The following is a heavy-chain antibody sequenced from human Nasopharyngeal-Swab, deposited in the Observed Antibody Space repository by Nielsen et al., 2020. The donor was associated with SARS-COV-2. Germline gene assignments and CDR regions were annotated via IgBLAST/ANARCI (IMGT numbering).Heavy chain of an antibody. Sequence: WIRQPPGKGLEWVAVVSYDGSSKYYADSVKGRFTISRDNSKNTLYLQMNSLRAEDTAVFYCARDRGRDGYNYPFDYWGQGTLVTVSS. V-gene: IGHV3-30-3*01. D-gene: IGHD5-24*01. CDR2: VSYDGSSK. J-gene: IGHJ4*02. CDR3: ARDRGRDGYNYPFDY.